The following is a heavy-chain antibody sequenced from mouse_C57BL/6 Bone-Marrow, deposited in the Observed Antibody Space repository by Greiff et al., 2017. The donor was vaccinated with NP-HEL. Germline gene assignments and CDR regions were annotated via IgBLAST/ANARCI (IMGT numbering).Heavy chain of an antibody. V-gene: IGHV1-55*01. J-gene: IGHJ2*01. CDR2: IYPGSGST. D-gene: IGHD2-3*01. CDR3: ARFDGYYHY. CDR1: GYTFTSYW. Sequence: QVQLQQSGAELVKPGASVKMSCKASGYTFTSYWITWVKQRPGQGLEWIGDIYPGSGSTNYNEKFKSKATLTVDTSSSTAYMQLSSLTSEDSAGYYCARFDGYYHYWGQGTTLTVSS.